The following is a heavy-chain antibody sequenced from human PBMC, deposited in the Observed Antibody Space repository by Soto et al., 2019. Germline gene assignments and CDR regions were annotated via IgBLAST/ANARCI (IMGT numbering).Heavy chain of an antibody. J-gene: IGHJ5*02. V-gene: IGHV4-30-2*01. CDR1: GGSVSDNAYC. Sequence: SETLSLTCNVSGGSVSDNAYCWTWIRQPPGKGLEWIGYIFHTGSAYYNASLKSRVTLSVDRSKNQFSLRLTSVTAADTAIYYCARGQINGDKNWFDPWGQGTRVTVSS. D-gene: IGHD2-8*01. CDR3: ARGQINGDKNWFDP. CDR2: IFHTGSA.